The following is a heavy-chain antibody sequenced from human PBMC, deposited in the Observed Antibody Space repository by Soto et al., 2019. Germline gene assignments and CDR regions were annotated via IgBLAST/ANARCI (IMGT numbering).Heavy chain of an antibody. CDR2: ISYDGSNK. V-gene: IGHV3-30-3*01. Sequence: PGGSLRLSCAASGFTFSSYAMHRVRQAPGKGLEWVAVISYDGSNKYYADSVKGRFTISRDNSKNTLYLQMNSLRAEDTAVYYCARDGDGYNVWGQGTLVTVSS. CDR3: ARDGDGYNV. J-gene: IGHJ4*02. D-gene: IGHD5-12*01. CDR1: GFTFSSYA.